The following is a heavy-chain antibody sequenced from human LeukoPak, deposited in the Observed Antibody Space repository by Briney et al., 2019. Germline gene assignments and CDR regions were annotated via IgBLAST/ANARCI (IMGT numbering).Heavy chain of an antibody. CDR1: GGTFSSYA. V-gene: IGHV1-69*06. Sequence: SVKVSCKASGGTFSSYAISWVRQAPGQGLEWMGGIIPIFGTANYAQKFQGRVTITADKSTSTAYMELSSLRSEDTAVYYCARDGDGSGSYYFSAFDYWGQGTLVTVSS. CDR3: ARDGDGSGSYYFSAFDY. D-gene: IGHD3-10*01. J-gene: IGHJ4*02. CDR2: IIPIFGTA.